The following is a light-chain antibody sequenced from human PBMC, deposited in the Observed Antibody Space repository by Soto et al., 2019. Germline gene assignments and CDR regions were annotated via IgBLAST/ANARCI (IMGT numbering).Light chain of an antibody. CDR1: QSISSY. J-gene: IGKJ2*01. CDR3: RQSYSTPT. V-gene: IGKV1-39*01. CDR2: AAS. Sequence: DVQMTQSPSSLSASVGARVTITCPASQSISSYLNWYQQKPGKAPKLLIYAASSLQSGVPSRFSGRGAVTDFTLTISSLQPEDFATYCCRQSYSTPTFGQGTKLEIK.